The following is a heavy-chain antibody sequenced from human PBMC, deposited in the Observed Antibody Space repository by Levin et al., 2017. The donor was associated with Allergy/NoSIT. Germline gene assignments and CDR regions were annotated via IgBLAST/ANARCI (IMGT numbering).Heavy chain of an antibody. CDR1: GFTFSSYA. J-gene: IGHJ3*02. Sequence: GGSLRLSCAASGFTFSSYAMHWVRQAPGKGLEWVAVISYDGSNKYYADSVKGRFTISRDNSKNTLYLQMNSLRAEDTAVYYCARDQPSMTEEGAFDSWGQGTMVTVSS. V-gene: IGHV3-30-3*01. CDR3: ARDQPSMTEEGAFDS. D-gene: IGHD2-21*01. CDR2: ISYDGSNK.